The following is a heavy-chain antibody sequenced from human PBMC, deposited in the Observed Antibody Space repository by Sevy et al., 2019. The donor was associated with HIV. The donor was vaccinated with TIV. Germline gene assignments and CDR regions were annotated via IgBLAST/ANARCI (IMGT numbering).Heavy chain of an antibody. CDR1: GFTFSSYW. J-gene: IGHJ4*02. CDR2: IKQDGSEK. D-gene: IGHD6-6*01. CDR3: ARDEYSSSADLPFDY. V-gene: IGHV3-7*03. Sequence: GGSLRLSCAASGFTFSSYWMSWVRHAPGKGLEWVANIKQDGSEKYYVDSVKGRFTISRDNAKNSLYLQMNSLRAEDTAVYYCARDEYSSSADLPFDYWGQGTLVTVSS.